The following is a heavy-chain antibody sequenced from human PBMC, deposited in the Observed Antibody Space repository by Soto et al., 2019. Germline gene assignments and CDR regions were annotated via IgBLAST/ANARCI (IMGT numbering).Heavy chain of an antibody. J-gene: IGHJ4*02. Sequence: QVRLVQSGPEVKKPGAAVKISCKASGYTLSDYAIQWVRQAPGQRLEWMGWSSGAYGSTQYSQKFQGRVTVTSDTSASTVYMELSSLTSEDTAVYYCARVDARTTDALDYWGQGTLVTVSS. CDR3: ARVDARTTDALDY. D-gene: IGHD3-16*01. CDR1: GYTLSDYA. V-gene: IGHV1-3*01. CDR2: SSGAYGST.